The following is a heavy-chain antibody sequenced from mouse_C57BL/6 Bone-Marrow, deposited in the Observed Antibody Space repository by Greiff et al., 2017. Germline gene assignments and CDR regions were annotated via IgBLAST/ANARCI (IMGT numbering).Heavy chain of an antibody. D-gene: IGHD2-5*01. CDR3: ATYYSNYLAWFAY. CDR2: IHPNSGST. Sequence: VQLQQPGAELVKPGASVKLSCKASGYTFTSYWMHWVKQRPGQGLEWIGMIHPNSGSTNYNEKFKSKATLTVDKSSSTAYMQLSSLTSEDSAFYYCATYYSNYLAWFAYWGQGTLVTVSA. J-gene: IGHJ3*01. CDR1: GYTFTSYW. V-gene: IGHV1-64*01.